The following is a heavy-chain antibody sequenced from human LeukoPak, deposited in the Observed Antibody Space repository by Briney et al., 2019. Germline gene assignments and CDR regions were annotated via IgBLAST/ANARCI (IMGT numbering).Heavy chain of an antibody. J-gene: IGHJ4*02. CDR3: ARATSFDY. CDR2: IKMDGSEK. CDR1: GFIFATYW. Sequence: GGSLRLSCAASGFIFATYWMHWVRQAPGKGLEWVATIKMDGSEKYYVDSVKGRFTISRDNAKNSLYLQINSLRVEDTAVYYCARATSFDYWGQGTLVTVSS. V-gene: IGHV3-7*01.